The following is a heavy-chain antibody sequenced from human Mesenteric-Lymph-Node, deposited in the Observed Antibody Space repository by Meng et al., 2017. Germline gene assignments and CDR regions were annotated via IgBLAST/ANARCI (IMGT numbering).Heavy chain of an antibody. J-gene: IGHJ6*02. CDR1: GYTLTGYY. CDR2: INPNSGGT. Sequence: ASVKVSCKASGYTLTGYYMHWVRQAPGQGLEWMGRINPNSGGTNYAQKFQGRVTMTRDTSISTAYMELSRLRSDDTAVYYCARVLRITMVRGVITPNYYGMDVWGQGTTVTVSS. D-gene: IGHD3-10*01. CDR3: ARVLRITMVRGVITPNYYGMDV. V-gene: IGHV1-2*06.